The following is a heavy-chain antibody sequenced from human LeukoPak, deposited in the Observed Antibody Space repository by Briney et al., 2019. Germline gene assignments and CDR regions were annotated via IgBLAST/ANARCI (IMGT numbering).Heavy chain of an antibody. CDR2: IKSKTDGGTT. D-gene: IGHD3-22*01. CDR3: TTTYYYDSSGYYYPYFDY. J-gene: IGHJ4*02. V-gene: IGHV3-15*07. CDR1: GFTFSNAW. Sequence: PGGSLRLSCAASGFTFSNAWMNWVRQAPGKGLEWVGRIKSKTDGGTTDYAAPVKGRFTISRDDSKNTLYLQMNSLKTEDTAVYYCTTTYYYDSSGYYYPYFDYWGQGTLVTVSS.